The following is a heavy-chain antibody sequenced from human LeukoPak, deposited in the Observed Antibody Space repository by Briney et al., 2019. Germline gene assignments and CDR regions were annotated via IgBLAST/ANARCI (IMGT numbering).Heavy chain of an antibody. Sequence: GGSLRLSCAASGFTFSSYSMNWVRQAPGKGLEWISYISSTSSMIFYADSVRGRFTISRDYAKSSLYLQMNSLRDEDTAVYYCARDLATRDYYYGMDVWGQGTTVTVSS. CDR3: ARDLATRDYYYGMDV. CDR2: ISSTSSMI. D-gene: IGHD5-12*01. CDR1: GFTFSSYS. V-gene: IGHV3-48*02. J-gene: IGHJ6*02.